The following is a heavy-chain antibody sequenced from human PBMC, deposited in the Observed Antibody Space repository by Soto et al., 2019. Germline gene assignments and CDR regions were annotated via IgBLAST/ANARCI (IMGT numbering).Heavy chain of an antibody. V-gene: IGHV1-69*06. CDR2: IIPIFGTA. Sequence: SVKVSCKASGGTFSSYAISWVRQAPGRGLEWMGGIIPIFGTANYAQKFQGRVTITADKSTSTAYMELSSLRSEDTAVYYCAREPPPGVAAAGTGDSWGQGTLVTVSS. CDR3: AREPPPGVAAAGTGDS. CDR1: GGTFSSYA. J-gene: IGHJ4*02. D-gene: IGHD6-13*01.